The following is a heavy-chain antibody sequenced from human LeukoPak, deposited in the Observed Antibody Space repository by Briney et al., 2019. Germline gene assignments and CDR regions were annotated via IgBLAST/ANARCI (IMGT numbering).Heavy chain of an antibody. CDR3: ANGGDSSGYAPLDY. D-gene: IGHD3-22*01. V-gene: IGHV3-43*02. CDR2: ISGDGGST. Sequence: GGSLRLSCAASGFTFDDYAMHWVRQAPGKGLERVSLISGDGGSTYYADSVKGRFTSSRDNSKNSLYLQMNSLRTEDTALYYCANGGDSSGYAPLDYWGQGTLVTVSS. J-gene: IGHJ4*02. CDR1: GFTFDDYA.